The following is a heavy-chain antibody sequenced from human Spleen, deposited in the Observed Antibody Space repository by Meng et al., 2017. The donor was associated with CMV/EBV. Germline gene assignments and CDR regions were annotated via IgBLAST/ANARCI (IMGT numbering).Heavy chain of an antibody. J-gene: IGHJ4*02. D-gene: IGHD6-6*01. CDR2: ISGGGGST. CDR3: AKGYTSSPRWLFDD. Sequence: GESLKISCAASGFTFSSYAMSWVRQAPGKGLEWVSAISGGGGSTYYTDSVKGRFTISRDNSKNTLYLQLNSLRAEDTAVYYCAKGYTSSPRWLFDDWGQGTLVTVSS. CDR1: GFTFSSYA. V-gene: IGHV3-23*01.